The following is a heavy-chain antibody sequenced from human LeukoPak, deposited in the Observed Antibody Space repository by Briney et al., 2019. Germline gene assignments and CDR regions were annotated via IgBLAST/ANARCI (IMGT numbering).Heavy chain of an antibody. CDR2: ISSSSSYM. Sequence: GGSLRLSCVASGFTFRTYTMDWVRQAPGKGLEWVSSISSSSSYMSYADSVKGRFTISRDNAKNSLYLQMNSLRAEDTAVYYCAREPGTRDSSHHGGYWGQGTLVTVSS. CDR3: AREPGTRDSSHHGGY. V-gene: IGHV3-21*01. D-gene: IGHD3-22*01. CDR1: GFTFRTYT. J-gene: IGHJ4*02.